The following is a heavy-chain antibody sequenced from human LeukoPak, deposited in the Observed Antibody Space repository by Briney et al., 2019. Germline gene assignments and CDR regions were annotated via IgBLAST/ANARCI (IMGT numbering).Heavy chain of an antibody. CDR2: INAGNGNT. CDR3: ARARRRAGYCSSTSCYVSPPGY. Sequence: ASVKVSCKASGYTFTSYAMHWVRQAPGQRLEWMGWINAGNGNTKYSQKFQGRVTITRDTSASTAYMELSSLRSEDTAVYYCARARRRAGYCSSTSCYVSPPGYWGQGTLVTVSP. J-gene: IGHJ4*02. D-gene: IGHD2-2*01. CDR1: GYTFTSYA. V-gene: IGHV1-3*01.